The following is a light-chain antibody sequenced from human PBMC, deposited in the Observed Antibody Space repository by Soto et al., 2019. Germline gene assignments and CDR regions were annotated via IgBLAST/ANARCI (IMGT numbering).Light chain of an antibody. V-gene: IGKV3-15*01. Sequence: EIVMTQSPATLSVSPGERATLSCRASQSVSGNLAWYQQKPGQSPRLLIYGASIRATGFPARFSGSGSGTEFTLTISSLQSEDLAVYYCQQYNNWPRTFGQGTKVEIK. CDR2: GAS. J-gene: IGKJ1*01. CDR1: QSVSGN. CDR3: QQYNNWPRT.